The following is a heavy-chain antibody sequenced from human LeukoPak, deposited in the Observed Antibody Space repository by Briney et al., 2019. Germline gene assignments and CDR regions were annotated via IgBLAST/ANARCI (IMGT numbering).Heavy chain of an antibody. Sequence: ASVKVSCKASGYTFTGYYMYWVRQAPGQGLEWMGWINPNSGGTAYAQKFQGRVTMTRDTSISTAYMELSRLRSDDTAVYYCARAEQQLVLAVDYWGQGTLATVSS. J-gene: IGHJ4*02. CDR1: GYTFTGYY. CDR2: INPNSGGT. CDR3: ARAEQQLVLAVDY. D-gene: IGHD6-13*01. V-gene: IGHV1-2*02.